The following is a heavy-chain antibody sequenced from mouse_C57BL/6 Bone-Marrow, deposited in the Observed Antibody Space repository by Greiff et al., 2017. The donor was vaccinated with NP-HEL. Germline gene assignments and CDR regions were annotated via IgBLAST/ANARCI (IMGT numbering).Heavy chain of an antibody. D-gene: IGHD5-5*01. J-gene: IGHJ4*01. Sequence: EVQLQQSGPVLVKPGASVKMSCKASGYTFTDYYMNWVKQSHGKSLEWIGVINPYNGGTSYNQKFKGKATLTVDKSSSTAYMELNSLTSEDSAVYYCAHYPYYYAMDYWGQGTSVTVSS. CDR1: GYTFTDYY. CDR3: AHYPYYYAMDY. CDR2: INPYNGGT. V-gene: IGHV1-19*01.